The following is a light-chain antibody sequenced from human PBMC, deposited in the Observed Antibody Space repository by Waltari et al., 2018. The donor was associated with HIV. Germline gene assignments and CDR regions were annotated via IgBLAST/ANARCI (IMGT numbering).Light chain of an antibody. CDR3: QAWDSSTAVL. V-gene: IGLV3-1*01. CDR2: QGT. Sequence: SYELTQPPSVSVSPGQTASITCSGDKLGDTYACWYQQKSGQSPVLVIYQGTKRPSGIPGRFSGSNSGNTATLTISGTQAMDEADYYCQAWDSSTAVLFGGGTKLTVL. CDR1: KLGDTY. J-gene: IGLJ2*01.